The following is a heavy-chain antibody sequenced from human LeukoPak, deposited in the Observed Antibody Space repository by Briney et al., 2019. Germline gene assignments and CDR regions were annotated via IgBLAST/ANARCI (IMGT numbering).Heavy chain of an antibody. J-gene: IGHJ4*02. V-gene: IGHV3-74*01. CDR1: GFSFSSYW. D-gene: IGHD3-10*01. CDR3: ARTYYYDSGGSHRYIDY. CDR2: INSDGSTT. Sequence: GGSLRLSCAVSGFSFSSYWMHWVRQAPGRGLGWVSFINSDGSTTNYADSVKGRFTISRDNAKNTLYLQINSLSAEDTAVYYCARTYYYDSGGSHRYIDYWGQGTLVTVSS.